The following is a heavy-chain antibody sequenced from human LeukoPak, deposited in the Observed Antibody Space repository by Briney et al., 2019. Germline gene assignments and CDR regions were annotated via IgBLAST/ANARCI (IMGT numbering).Heavy chain of an antibody. J-gene: IGHJ4*02. V-gene: IGHV1-18*01. Sequence: ASVKVSCKASGYTFTKYDIHWVRQAPGQGLEWMGWISPYIGNTYYSQKLQGRVTMTTDTSTTTAYMELRSLRSDGTGVYYCARFTPRLSREKFDYWGQGTLVTVSS. CDR1: GYTFTKYD. D-gene: IGHD3-3*02. CDR3: ARFTPRLSREKFDY. CDR2: ISPYIGNT.